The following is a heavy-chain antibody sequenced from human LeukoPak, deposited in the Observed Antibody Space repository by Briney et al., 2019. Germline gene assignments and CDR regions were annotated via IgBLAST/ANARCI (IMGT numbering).Heavy chain of an antibody. CDR3: ARSGYSSSWSVYYYYGMDV. Sequence: SETLSLTCTVSGGSISSYYWSWIRQPPGKGLEWIGYIYYSGSTNCNPSLKSRVTISVDTSKNQFSLKLSSVTAADTAVYYCARSGYSSSWSVYYYYGMDVWGQGTTVTVSS. V-gene: IGHV4-59*08. CDR2: IYYSGST. J-gene: IGHJ6*02. D-gene: IGHD6-13*01. CDR1: GGSISSYY.